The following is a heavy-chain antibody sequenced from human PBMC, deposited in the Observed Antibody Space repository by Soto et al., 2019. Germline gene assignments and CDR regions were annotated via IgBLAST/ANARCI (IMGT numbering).Heavy chain of an antibody. V-gene: IGHV4-39*01. D-gene: IGHD3-10*01. CDR2: IYYSGST. CDR3: ARCAQGEWFGELLQPPDY. CDR1: GVSISSSIYY. Sequence: SETLSLTCTVSGVSISSSIYYWSWMRQPPGKGLEWIGSIYYSGSTYYNPSLKSRVTISVDTSKNQFSLKLSSVTAADTAVYYCARCAQGEWFGELLQPPDYWGQGTLVTVSS. J-gene: IGHJ4*02.